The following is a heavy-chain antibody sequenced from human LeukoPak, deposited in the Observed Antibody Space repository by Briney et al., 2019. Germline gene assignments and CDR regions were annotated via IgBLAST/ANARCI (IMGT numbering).Heavy chain of an antibody. D-gene: IGHD3-16*01. CDR3: ARDWGASYHFFDY. V-gene: IGHV3-7*01. CDR1: GFSMSVYW. J-gene: IGHJ4*02. Sequence: PGGSLRLSCEASGFSMSVYWMSWVRQAPGKGLEWVGNIKQDGSERNYVDSVKGRFTISRDNAKKSLYLQMNSLRAEDTAVYYCARDWGASYHFFDYWGQGTLVTVSS. CDR2: IKQDGSER.